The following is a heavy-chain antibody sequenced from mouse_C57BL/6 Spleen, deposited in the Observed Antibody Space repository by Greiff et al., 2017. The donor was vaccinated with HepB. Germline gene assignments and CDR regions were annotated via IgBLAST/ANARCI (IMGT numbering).Heavy chain of an antibody. Sequence: EVKLVESGGGLVQPGGSLKLSCAASGFTFSDYYMYWVRQTPEKRLEWVAYISNGGGSTYYPDTVKGRFTISRDNAKNTLYLQMSRLKSEDTAMYYCARQITTVVATDWYFDVWGTGTTVTVSS. CDR3: ARQITTVVATDWYFDV. CDR1: GFTFSDYY. D-gene: IGHD1-1*01. J-gene: IGHJ1*03. V-gene: IGHV5-12*01. CDR2: ISNGGGST.